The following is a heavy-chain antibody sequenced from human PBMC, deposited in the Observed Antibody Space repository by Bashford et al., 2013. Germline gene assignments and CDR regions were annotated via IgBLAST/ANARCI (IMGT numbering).Heavy chain of an antibody. V-gene: IGHV3-21*01. CDR3: ARDYYGSGSYTHMDV. Sequence: VRQAPGKGLEWVSSISRSSSYIYYADSVKGRFTISRDNAKSSVYLQMNSLRVEDTAVYYCARDYYGSGSYTHMDVWGKGDHGHRLL. CDR2: ISRSSSYI. D-gene: IGHD3-10*01. J-gene: IGHJ6*03.